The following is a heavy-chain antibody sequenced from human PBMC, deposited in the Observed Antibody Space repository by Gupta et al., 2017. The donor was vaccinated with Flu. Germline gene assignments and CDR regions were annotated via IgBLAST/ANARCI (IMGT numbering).Heavy chain of an antibody. CDR2: ISSSGSYI. D-gene: IGHD6-13*01. Sequence: EMQLVESGGGLVSPGGCLRLSCAASGFTLGSYSMNWVRQAPGKGLEWVSSISSSGSYIYYEDSVKGRFTISRDNAKNLLYLQMSSLRDEDSAVYYCAREGGLTAGGEEGDSWGQGTRVTVAS. CDR1: GFTLGSYS. J-gene: IGHJ4*02. CDR3: AREGGLTAGGEEGDS. V-gene: IGHV3-21*01.